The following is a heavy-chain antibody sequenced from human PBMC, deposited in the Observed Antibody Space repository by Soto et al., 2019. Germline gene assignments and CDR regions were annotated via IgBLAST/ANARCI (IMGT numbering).Heavy chain of an antibody. CDR2: ISSSGSTI. J-gene: IGHJ5*02. CDR1: GFTFSDYY. D-gene: IGHD1-20*01. Sequence: GGSLRLSCAASGFTFSDYYMSWIRQAPGKGLEWVSYISSSGSTIYYADSVKGRFTISRDNAKNSLYLQMNSLRAEDTAVYYCARDKGFGSRWGISNWFDPWGQGTLVTVSS. CDR3: ARDKGFGSRWGISNWFDP. V-gene: IGHV3-11*01.